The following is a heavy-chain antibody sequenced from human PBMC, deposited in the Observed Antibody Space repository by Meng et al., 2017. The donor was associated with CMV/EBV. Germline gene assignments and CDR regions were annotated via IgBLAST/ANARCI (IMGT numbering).Heavy chain of an antibody. V-gene: IGHV4-34*01. D-gene: IGHD2-2*01. Sequence: GSLRLSCAVYGGSFSGYYWSWIRQPPGKGLEWIGEINHSRSTNYNPSLKSRVTISVDTSKNQFSLKLSSVTAADTAVYYCARLKLGYCSSTSCYAPYYYYGMDVWGQGTTVTVSS. CDR2: INHSRST. CDR1: GGSFSGYY. CDR3: ARLKLGYCSSTSCYAPYYYYGMDV. J-gene: IGHJ6*02.